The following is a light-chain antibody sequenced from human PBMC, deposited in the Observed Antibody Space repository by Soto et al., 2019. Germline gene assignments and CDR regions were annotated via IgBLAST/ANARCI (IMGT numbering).Light chain of an antibody. CDR3: QQYGNWSPWT. CDR2: RAS. CDR1: QSLSDN. Sequence: IVMTQSPDILAVSPGETVTVSFRASQSLSDNLAWYQQKPGQAPRLLIFRASSRASGVPARFSGGGSGTEFTLTISTLQSEDFAVYYCQQYGNWSPWTFGPGTKVDI. J-gene: IGKJ1*01. V-gene: IGKV3-15*01.